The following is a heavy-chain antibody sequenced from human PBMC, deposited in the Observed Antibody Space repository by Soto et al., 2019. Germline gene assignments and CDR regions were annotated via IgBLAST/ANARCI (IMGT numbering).Heavy chain of an antibody. Sequence: SETQSLTCTVSGGYISSYDLSWIRQPPGKGLEWIGYIYYSGSTNYNPSLKSRVTISVDTSKNQFPLKLSSVTAADTAVYYCARGSSSDVWGKGTTVTVSS. J-gene: IGHJ6*04. CDR1: GGYISSYD. CDR2: IYYSGST. CDR3: ARGSSSDV. V-gene: IGHV4-59*01.